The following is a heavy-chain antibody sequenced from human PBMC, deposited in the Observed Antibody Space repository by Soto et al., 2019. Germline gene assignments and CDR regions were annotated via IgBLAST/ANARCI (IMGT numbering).Heavy chain of an antibody. CDR1: GFTFSSYG. D-gene: IGHD1-26*01. CDR3: ARDREHGYYYGMDV. V-gene: IGHV3-33*01. J-gene: IGHJ6*02. Sequence: QVQLVESGGGVVQPGRSLRLSCAASGFTFSSYGMHWVRQAPGKGLEWVAVIWYDGSNKYYADSVKGRFTISRDNSKNTLYLQMNSLRAEDTAVYYCARDREHGYYYGMDVWGQGTTVTVSS. CDR2: IWYDGSNK.